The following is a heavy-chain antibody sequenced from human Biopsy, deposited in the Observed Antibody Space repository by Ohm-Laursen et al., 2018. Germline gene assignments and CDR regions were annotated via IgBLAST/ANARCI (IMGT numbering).Heavy chain of an antibody. J-gene: IGHJ4*02. CDR1: GGSIDFKY. V-gene: IGHV4-4*07. CDR2: ITPTEVT. CDR3: ARELMEYYDSSGYFDH. D-gene: IGHD3-22*01. Sequence: GTLSLTCSVSGGSIDFKYWTWIRQSADKGLEWIGRITPTEVTHYNPSLESRVTMSLDTSKKLFSLKLSSVTAADTAMYYCARELMEYYDSSGYFDHWGQGSLVTVSS.